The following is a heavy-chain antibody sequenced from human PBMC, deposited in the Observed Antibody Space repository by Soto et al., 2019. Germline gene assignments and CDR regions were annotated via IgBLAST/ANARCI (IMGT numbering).Heavy chain of an antibody. V-gene: IGHV1-69*01. Sequence: QVQLVQSGAEVRKPGSSVRVSRKASGDRFSTYAFNWVRQAPGQGLEWLGGIMTFFGAAMYAQKFQGRVTITADELTTTVYMELSGLRYEDTAVYYCARGGKERFRGTGMDVWGQGTTGTVSS. J-gene: IGHJ6*02. CDR1: GDRFSTYA. CDR2: IMTFFGAA. D-gene: IGHD1-1*01. CDR3: ARGGKERFRGTGMDV.